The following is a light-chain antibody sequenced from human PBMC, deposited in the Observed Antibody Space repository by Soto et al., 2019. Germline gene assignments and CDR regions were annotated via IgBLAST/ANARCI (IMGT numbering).Light chain of an antibody. CDR2: DVS. CDR3: CSYAGTNTFV. Sequence: QSALTQPRSVSESPGQSVTISCSDVGGSNYVSWYQQHPGNAPKLVIYDVSQRPSGVPDRFSGSRSGYTASLSISGLQTEDEADYYCCSYAGTNTFVFGTGTKLTVL. CDR1: DVGGSNY. J-gene: IGLJ1*01. V-gene: IGLV2-11*01.